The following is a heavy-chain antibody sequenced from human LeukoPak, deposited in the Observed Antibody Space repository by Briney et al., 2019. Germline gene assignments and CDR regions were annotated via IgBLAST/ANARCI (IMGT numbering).Heavy chain of an antibody. CDR1: GFTFSSYN. J-gene: IGHJ4*02. Sequence: GGSLRLSCAASGFTFSSYNMNWVRQAPAKGLEWVSSISGSSSYIYYADSAKGRFSISRDNAKNSLYLQMNSLRAEDTAVYYCARAATVGTTRPGTHFDYWGQGTLVTVSS. V-gene: IGHV3-21*01. D-gene: IGHD1-26*01. CDR2: ISGSSSYI. CDR3: ARAATVGTTRPGTHFDY.